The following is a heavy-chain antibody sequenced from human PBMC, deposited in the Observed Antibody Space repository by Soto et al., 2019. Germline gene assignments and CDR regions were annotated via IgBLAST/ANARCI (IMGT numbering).Heavy chain of an antibody. Sequence: QVQLQESGPGLLKPSETLSLTCTVSGASVTTYYWCWIRQPPGKGLEWIAYIYYSGSTNHSPSLKRHVHKQRETPKKQFLRELGSVTPADTALYYGGRLWGGDWFDRWGQGTLVTVSS. CDR1: GASVTTYY. D-gene: IGHD3-16*01. V-gene: IGHV4-59*08. CDR2: IYYSGST. J-gene: IGHJ5*02. CDR3: GRLWGGDWFDR.